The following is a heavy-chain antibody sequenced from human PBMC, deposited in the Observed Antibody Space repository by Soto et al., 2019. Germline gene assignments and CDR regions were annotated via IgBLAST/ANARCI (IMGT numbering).Heavy chain of an antibody. CDR3: ARLNCTPKANFFDP. CDR2: IYYSGST. D-gene: IGHD2-8*01. Sequence: TSETLSLTCTVSGGSISSYYWSWIRQPPGKGLEWIGYIYYSGSTNYNPSLKSRVTISVDTSKNQFSLKLSSVTAADTAVYYCARLNCTPKANFFDPSVQGTLLTVAT. J-gene: IGHJ5*02. V-gene: IGHV4-59*12. CDR1: GGSISSYY.